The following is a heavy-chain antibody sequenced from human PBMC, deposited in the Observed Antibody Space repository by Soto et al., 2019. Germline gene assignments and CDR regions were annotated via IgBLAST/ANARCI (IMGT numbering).Heavy chain of an antibody. D-gene: IGHD6-13*01. CDR1: GYTFTSYY. CDR2: MNPNSGNT. J-gene: IGHJ4*02. V-gene: IGHV1-8*02. CDR3: ARPSSYSSSWYPLDY. Sequence: ASVKVSCKASGYTFTSYYMHWVRQATGQGLEWMGWMNPNSGNTGYAQKFQGRVTMTRNTSISTAYMELSSLRSEDTAVYYCARPSSYSSSWYPLDYWGQGTLVTVSS.